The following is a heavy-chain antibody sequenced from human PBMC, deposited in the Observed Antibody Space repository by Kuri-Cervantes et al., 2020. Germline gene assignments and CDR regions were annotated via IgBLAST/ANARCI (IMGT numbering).Heavy chain of an antibody. CDR2: INSDGSST. D-gene: IGHD3-9*01. CDR1: GFTFSSYW. V-gene: IGHV3-74*01. CDR3: ARDQDYDILTDYYL. J-gene: IGHJ4*02. Sequence: GESLKISCAASGFTFSSYWMHWARQAPGKGLVWVSRINSDGSSTSYADSVKGRFTISRDNAKNTLYLQMNSLRAEDTAVYYCARDQDYDILTDYYLWGQGTLVTVSS.